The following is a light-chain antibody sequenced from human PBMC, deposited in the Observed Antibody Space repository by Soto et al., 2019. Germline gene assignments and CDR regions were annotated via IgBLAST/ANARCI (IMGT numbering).Light chain of an antibody. J-gene: IGKJ2*01. CDR2: DAS. CDR1: QSVSSY. V-gene: IGKV3-11*01. Sequence: EIVLTQSPATLSLSPGERATLSCRASQSVSSYLAWYQQKPGQAPRLLIYDASNRATGIPARFSGSGSGTDFTLTISSLEPEDFAFYYCQQRSNWLYTFGQGTKPEIK. CDR3: QQRSNWLYT.